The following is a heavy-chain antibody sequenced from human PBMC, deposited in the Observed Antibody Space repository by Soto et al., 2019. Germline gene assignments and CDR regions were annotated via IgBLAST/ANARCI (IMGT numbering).Heavy chain of an antibody. Sequence: PGGSLRLSCAASGFTVSSNYMSWVRQAPGKGLEWVSVIYSGGSTYHAGSVKGRFTISRDNSKNTLYLQMNSLRAEDTAVYYCARRRVSTQPPYYYYYGMDVWGQGTTVTVSS. J-gene: IGHJ6*02. CDR3: ARRRVSTQPPYYYYYGMDV. CDR1: GFTVSSNY. CDR2: IYSGGST. V-gene: IGHV3-53*01.